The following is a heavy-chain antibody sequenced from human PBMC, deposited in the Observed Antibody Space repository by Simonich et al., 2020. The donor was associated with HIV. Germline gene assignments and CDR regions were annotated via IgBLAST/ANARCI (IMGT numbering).Heavy chain of an antibody. CDR3: ARGNPFYDY. Sequence: VHLVQSGAEVKKPGSSVKVSCKASGGPFSSFAFSWVRQDPGKGLEWMGVIPSFGKSNYAQKFQGRVTITADEATSTAYMELRSLRSDDTAVYYCARGNPFYDYWGQGTLVTVSS. V-gene: IGHV1-69*13. CDR2: IPSFGKS. CDR1: GGPFSSFA. D-gene: IGHD3-16*01. J-gene: IGHJ4*02.